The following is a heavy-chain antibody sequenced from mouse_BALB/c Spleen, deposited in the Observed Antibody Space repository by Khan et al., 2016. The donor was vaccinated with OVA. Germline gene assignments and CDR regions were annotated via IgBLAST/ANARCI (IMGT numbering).Heavy chain of an antibody. J-gene: IGHJ2*01. CDR1: GYSLTRYG. CDR3: ARLGDI. D-gene: IGHD3-1*01. V-gene: IGHV2-9*02. Sequence: VQLKESGPGLVAPSQSLSITCTVNGYSLTRYGVYWVRQHPGKGLQWRGLIWAGRSTTNNWALMSRLIITRDNSKSLVFLIMNSLQTDDTAMYYCARLGDIWGQGTTLTVSS. CDR2: IWAGRST.